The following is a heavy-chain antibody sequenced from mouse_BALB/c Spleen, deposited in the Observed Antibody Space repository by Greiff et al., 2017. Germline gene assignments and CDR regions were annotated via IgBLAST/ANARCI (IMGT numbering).Heavy chain of an antibody. D-gene: IGHD3-1*01. Sequence: VQLQQPGAELVMPGASVKMSCKASGYTFTDYWMHWVKQRPGQGLEWIGAIDTSDSYTSYNQKFKGKATLTVDESSSTAYMQLSSLTSEDSAVYYCARAARATGFAYWGQGTLVTVSA. CDR2: IDTSDSYT. CDR1: GYTFTDYW. V-gene: IGHV1-69*01. J-gene: IGHJ3*01. CDR3: ARAARATGFAY.